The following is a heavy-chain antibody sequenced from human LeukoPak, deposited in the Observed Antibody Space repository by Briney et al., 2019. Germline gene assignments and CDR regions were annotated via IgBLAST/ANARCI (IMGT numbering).Heavy chain of an antibody. CDR1: GFTFSRSA. CDR2: ISGSGYNT. V-gene: IGHV3-23*01. Sequence: PGGSLRLSCAASGFTFSRSAMTWVRQAPGKGLEWVSAISGSGYNTYYADSVKGRFTISRENSKNTLYLQMNSLRAEDTAVYYCAKDRDFGVASYYYGMDVWGQGTTVTVSS. J-gene: IGHJ6*02. D-gene: IGHD3-3*01. CDR3: AKDRDFGVASYYYGMDV.